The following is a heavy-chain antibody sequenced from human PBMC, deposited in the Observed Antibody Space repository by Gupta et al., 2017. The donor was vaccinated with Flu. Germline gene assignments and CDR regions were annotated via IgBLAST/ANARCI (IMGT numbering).Heavy chain of an antibody. V-gene: IGHV3-11*05. CDR1: GFTFSDYY. CDR3: ARDQSIAVAGTALGYFDY. CDR2: ISSSSSYT. J-gene: IGHJ4*02. Sequence: QVQLVESGGGLVKPGGSLRLSCAASGFTFSDYYMSWIRQAPGKGLEWVSYISSSSSYTNYADSVKGRFTISRDNAKNSLYLQLNSLRAEDTAVYYCARDQSIAVAGTALGYFDYWGQVTLVTVSS. D-gene: IGHD6-19*01.